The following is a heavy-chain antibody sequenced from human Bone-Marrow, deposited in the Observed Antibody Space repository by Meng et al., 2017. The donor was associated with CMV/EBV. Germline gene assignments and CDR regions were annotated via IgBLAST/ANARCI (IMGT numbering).Heavy chain of an antibody. CDR3: ARDLTKMDIVVVPAAASTYNWFDP. CDR2: IIPILGIA. D-gene: IGHD2-2*03. V-gene: IGHV1-69*10. J-gene: IGHJ5*02. CDR1: GGTFSSYA. Sequence: SVKVSCKASGGTFSSYAISWVRQAPGQGLEWMGGIIPILGIANYAQKFQGRVTITADKSTSTAYMELSSLRSEDTAVYYCARDLTKMDIVVVPAAASTYNWFDPWGQRTLVTVSS.